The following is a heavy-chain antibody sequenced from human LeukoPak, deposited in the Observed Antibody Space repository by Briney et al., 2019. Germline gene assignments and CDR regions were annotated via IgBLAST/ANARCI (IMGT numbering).Heavy chain of an antibody. CDR1: GFTFSSYG. CDR3: AKGRDGYNSAFDI. J-gene: IGHJ3*02. D-gene: IGHD5-24*01. CDR2: ISYDGSNK. V-gene: IGHV3-30*18. Sequence: PGRSLRLSCAASGFTFSSYGIHWVRQAPGKGLEWVALISYDGSNKYYADSVKGRFTISRENSKNTLYLQTNSLRAEDTAVYYCAKGRDGYNSAFDIWGQGTMVTVSS.